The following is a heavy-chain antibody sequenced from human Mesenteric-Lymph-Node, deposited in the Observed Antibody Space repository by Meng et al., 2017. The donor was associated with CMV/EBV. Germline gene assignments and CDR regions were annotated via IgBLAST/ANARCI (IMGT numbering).Heavy chain of an antibody. J-gene: IGHJ5*02. V-gene: IGHV5-51*01. D-gene: IGHD3-22*01. CDR3: ARHVNYYDSSGYFGWFDP. CDR2: IYPGDSDT. CDR1: GYSFTSYW. Sequence: GGSLRLSCKGSGYSFTSYWIGWVRQMPGKGLEWMGIIYPGDSDTRYSPSFQGQVTISADKSISTAYLQWSSLKASDTAMYYCARHVNYYDSSGYFGWFDPWGQGTLVTVSS.